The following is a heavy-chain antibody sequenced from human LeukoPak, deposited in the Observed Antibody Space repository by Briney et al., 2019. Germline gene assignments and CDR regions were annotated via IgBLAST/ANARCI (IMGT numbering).Heavy chain of an antibody. V-gene: IGHV3-33*01. CDR3: ARGGTW. D-gene: IGHD2-15*01. CDR2: IWYDGSNK. J-gene: IGHJ4*02. CDR1: GFTFSSYG. Sequence: GRSLRLSCAASGFTFSSYGMHWVRQAPGKGLEWVAVIWYDGSNKYYADSVKGRFTISRDNFKNTLYLEMNSLRAEDTAVYYCARGGTWWGQGTLVTVSS.